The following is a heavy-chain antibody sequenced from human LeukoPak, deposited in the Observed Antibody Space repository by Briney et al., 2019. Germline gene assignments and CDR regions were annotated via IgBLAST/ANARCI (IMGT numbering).Heavy chain of an antibody. J-gene: IGHJ4*02. Sequence: GGSLRLSCAASGFTFSSYAMTWVRQAPGKGLEWVSTITYSGSSSYYADSVKGRFTISRDNSKNTLYLQMGSLRAEDTAIYYCGKDSCTGGPRAFDSWGQGTLVTVSS. CDR1: GFTFSSYA. CDR3: GKDSCTGGPRAFDS. V-gene: IGHV3-23*01. CDR2: ITYSGSSS. D-gene: IGHD2-8*02.